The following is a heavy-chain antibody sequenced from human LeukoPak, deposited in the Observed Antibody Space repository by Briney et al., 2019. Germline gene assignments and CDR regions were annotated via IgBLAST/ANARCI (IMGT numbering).Heavy chain of an antibody. CDR3: ARDRTMRERWVFDY. CDR2: IIPIFGTA. Sequence: ASVKVSCKASGGTFSSYAISWVRQAPGQGLEWMGGIIPIFGTANYAQKFQGRVTITADESTSTAYMELSSLRSEDTAVYYCARDRTMRERWVFDYWGQGTLVTVSS. D-gene: IGHD5-24*01. V-gene: IGHV1-69*13. J-gene: IGHJ4*02. CDR1: GGTFSSYA.